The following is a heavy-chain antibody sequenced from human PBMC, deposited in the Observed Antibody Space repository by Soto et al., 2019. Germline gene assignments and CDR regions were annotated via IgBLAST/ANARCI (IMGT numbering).Heavy chain of an antibody. CDR3: VTTHDFRGLSRAFDI. CDR1: GFTFSSYE. V-gene: IGHV3-48*03. D-gene: IGHD3-3*01. CDR2: ISGSGRTK. J-gene: IGHJ3*02. Sequence: EVQLVESGGGLVQPGGSLRISCVASGFTFSSYEMNWVRQPPGKGLEWVSYISGSGRTKYYADSVRGRITISRDNAKNSMYLQMTRLRADDTGVYYCVTTHDFRGLSRAFDIWGQGSVVTVSS.